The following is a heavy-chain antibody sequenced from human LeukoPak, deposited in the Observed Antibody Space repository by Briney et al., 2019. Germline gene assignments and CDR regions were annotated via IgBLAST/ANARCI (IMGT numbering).Heavy chain of an antibody. CDR3: ASNSPTADGYYSFDY. CDR2: ISYDGSNK. J-gene: IGHJ4*02. D-gene: IGHD3-10*01. Sequence: GGSLRLSCAASGFTFSSYCMHWVRQAPGKGLEWVAVISYDGSNKYYADSVKGRFTISRDNSKNTLYLQMNSLRAEDTAVYYCASNSPTADGYYSFDYWGQGTLVTVSS. V-gene: IGHV3-30*03. CDR1: GFTFSSYC.